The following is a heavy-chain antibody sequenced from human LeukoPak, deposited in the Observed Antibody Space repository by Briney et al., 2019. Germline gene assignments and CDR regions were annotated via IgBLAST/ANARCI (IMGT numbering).Heavy chain of an antibody. D-gene: IGHD2-15*01. CDR3: AAAESSGGLFDY. J-gene: IGHJ4*02. V-gene: IGHV1-69*13. CDR2: IIPIFGAA. CDR1: GGTFSSYA. Sequence: GAPVKVSCKASGGTFSSYAISWVRQAPGQGLERMGGIIPIFGAANYAQKFQGRVTITADESTSTAYMELSSLRSEDTAVYYCAAAESSGGLFDYWGQGTLVTVSS.